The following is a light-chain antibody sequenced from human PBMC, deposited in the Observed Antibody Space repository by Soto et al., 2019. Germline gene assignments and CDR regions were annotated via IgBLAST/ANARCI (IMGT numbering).Light chain of an antibody. CDR2: LNSDGSH. J-gene: IGLJ2*01. V-gene: IGLV4-69*01. CDR1: SGHSSYA. Sequence: QLVLTQSPSASASRGASVKLTCTLSSGHSSYAIAWHQQQPEKGPRYLMKLNSDGSHSKGDGIPDRFSGSSSGAERYLTISSLQSEDEADYYCQTWGTGIVVFGGGTNLTVL. CDR3: QTWGTGIVV.